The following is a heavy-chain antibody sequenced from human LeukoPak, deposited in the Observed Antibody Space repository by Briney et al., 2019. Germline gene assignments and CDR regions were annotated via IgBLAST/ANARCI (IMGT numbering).Heavy chain of an antibody. CDR2: IKSKTDGGTT. D-gene: IGHD3-22*01. V-gene: IGHV3-15*01. CDR3: TTAKLYYYDSSGSIPHDY. CDR1: GFTFSNAW. J-gene: IGHJ4*02. Sequence: GGSLRLSCAASGFTFSNAWMSWVRQAPGKGLEWVGRIKSKTDGGTTDYAAPVKGRLTISRDDSKNTLYLQMNSLKTEDTAVYYCTTAKLYYYDSSGSIPHDYWGQGTLVTVSS.